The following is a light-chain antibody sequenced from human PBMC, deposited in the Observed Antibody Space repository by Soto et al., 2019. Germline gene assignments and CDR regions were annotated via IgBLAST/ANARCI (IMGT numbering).Light chain of an antibody. CDR3: QLYGSSPQT. CDR1: QSVSSNS. V-gene: IGKV3-20*01. CDR2: DAS. Sequence: EIVLTQSPGTLSLSPGERATLSCRASQSVSSNSLAWYQQKPDQAPRLLIYDASSRATGIPDRFSGSGSGTDFTLTISRLEPEDFAVYYCQLYGSSPQTFGGGTKWIS. J-gene: IGKJ4*01.